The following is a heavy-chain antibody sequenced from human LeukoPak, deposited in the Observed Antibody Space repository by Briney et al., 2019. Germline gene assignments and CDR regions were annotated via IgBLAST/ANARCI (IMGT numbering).Heavy chain of an antibody. CDR3: ARSQSGVFDV. CDR2: LNGDGTNI. J-gene: IGHJ3*01. D-gene: IGHD2-8*01. V-gene: IGHV3-74*01. CDR1: GFTFSNYW. Sequence: GGSLRLSCVASGFTFSNYWMQWVRQVPGKGLVWVSRLNGDGTNIIYADSVKGRFTITRDNAENTLYLQMNSLRAEDTALYYCARSQSGVFDVWGQGTMVTVSS.